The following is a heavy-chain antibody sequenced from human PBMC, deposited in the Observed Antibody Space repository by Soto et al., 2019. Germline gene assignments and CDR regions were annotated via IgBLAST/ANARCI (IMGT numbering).Heavy chain of an antibody. J-gene: IGHJ3*01. V-gene: IGHV3-23*01. CDR1: GFTFSSYS. CDR2: ILVDGRT. CDR3: AKATATGGGAFDF. Sequence: GGSLRLSCAASGFTFSSYSMNWVRQAPGKGLEWVSTILVDGRTFYVDSVKGRFTISRDNSRNTVYLQMNSLTAGDTALYYCAKATATGGGAFDFCGQGTMVTVSS. D-gene: IGHD2-8*02.